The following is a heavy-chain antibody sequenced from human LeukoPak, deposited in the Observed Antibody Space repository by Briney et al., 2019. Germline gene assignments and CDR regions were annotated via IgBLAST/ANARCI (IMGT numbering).Heavy chain of an antibody. CDR2: ISYAGSNK. CDR1: GFTFSSYA. CDR3: ARGGSTAAAGKRAWFDP. D-gene: IGHD6-13*01. Sequence: PGGSLRLSCAASGFTFSSYAMHWVRQAPGKGLEWVAFISYAGSNKYYADSVKGRFTISRDNSKNTLYLQMNSLRAEDTAVYYCARGGSTAAAGKRAWFDPWGQGTLVTVSS. V-gene: IGHV3-30*07. J-gene: IGHJ5*02.